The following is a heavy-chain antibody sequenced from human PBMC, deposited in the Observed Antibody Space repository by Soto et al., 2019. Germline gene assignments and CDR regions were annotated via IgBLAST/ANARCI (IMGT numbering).Heavy chain of an antibody. D-gene: IGHD3-10*01. V-gene: IGHV4-31*03. Sequence: SETLSLTCTVSGGSINTGGYYWGFIRQLPGQGLGRIGHRYYRESTYYTPSLKSRVSISLDTSKNQFSLKLSSVTAPDPSVYYCGSDRTGGFDPWGQGTLGGVSS. J-gene: IGHJ5*02. CDR2: RYYREST. CDR3: GSDRTGGFDP. CDR1: GGSINTGGYY.